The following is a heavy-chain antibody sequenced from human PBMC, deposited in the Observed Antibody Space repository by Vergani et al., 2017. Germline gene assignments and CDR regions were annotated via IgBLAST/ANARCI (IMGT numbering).Heavy chain of an antibody. Sequence: EVQLLESGGDLVQPGGSLRLSCAASGFTFNHYAMNWVRQAPGKGLEWVSGISGSGCSTYYAGSVKGRFTIFRDSSKNTLYLPRNSLSAGDTAVYYCAKANPRNSGYDYLYYYHAMDVWGQGTTVTVSS. CDR3: AKANPRNSGYDYLYYYHAMDV. D-gene: IGHD5-12*01. CDR1: GFTFNHYA. CDR2: ISGSGCST. V-gene: IGHV3-23*01. J-gene: IGHJ6*02.